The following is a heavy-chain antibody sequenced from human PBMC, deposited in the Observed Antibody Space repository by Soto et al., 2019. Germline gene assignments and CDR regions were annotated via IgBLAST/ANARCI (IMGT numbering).Heavy chain of an antibody. CDR2: LNPNTGGA. CDR3: ATSTYDHFWSGSF. V-gene: IGHV1-2*02. CDR1: GYTFADFY. Sequence: AASVKVSWKSSGYTFADFYIHWVRQAPGQGFEWMGWLNPNTGGAVYAQKFLGRVAMTRDTSISTAYMELSRLSSNDTAVYLCATSTYDHFWSGSFWGQGTLVTVSS. D-gene: IGHD3-3*01. J-gene: IGHJ4*02.